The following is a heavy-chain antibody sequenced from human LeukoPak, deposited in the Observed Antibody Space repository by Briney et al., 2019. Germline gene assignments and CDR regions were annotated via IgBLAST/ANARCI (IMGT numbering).Heavy chain of an antibody. J-gene: IGHJ4*02. V-gene: IGHV3-15*01. CDR1: GFTFSNAW. CDR2: IKSKTDGGTT. D-gene: IGHD3-16*02. Sequence: GGSLRLSCAASGFTFSNAWMTWVRQAPGKGLEWVGRIKSKTDGGTTDYAAPVKGRFTMSRDDSKNTLFLQMNSLKTEDTAVYYCASPAVWGELSLRYWGQGTLVTVSS. CDR3: ASPAVWGELSLRY.